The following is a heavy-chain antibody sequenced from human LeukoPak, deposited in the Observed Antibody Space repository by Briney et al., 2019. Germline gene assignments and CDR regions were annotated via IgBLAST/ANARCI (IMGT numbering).Heavy chain of an antibody. Sequence: GGSLRLSCAPSGCTFSSYAMSWGRQAPGKGLGWVSAFSGSVGSTYYADSVKGRCTISRDNYKNMLYLKMNRLRAEETAVYYCAKSSEVAGTLLWGKPFDYWGQGTLVTVSS. CDR1: GCTFSSYA. D-gene: IGHD6-19*01. J-gene: IGHJ4*02. V-gene: IGHV3-23*01. CDR3: AKSSEVAGTLLWGKPFDY. CDR2: FSGSVGST.